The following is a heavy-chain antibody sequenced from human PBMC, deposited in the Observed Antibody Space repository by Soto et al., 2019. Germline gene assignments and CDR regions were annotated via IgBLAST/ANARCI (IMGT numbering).Heavy chain of an antibody. Sequence: QVQLVQSGAEVKKPGASVTVSCKPSGYTFTTYGIIWVRQAPGQGLEWMGWISAYNGKTDYSHKLQGRVTMTNDTSTSTAYMELRSLTSDDTAVYYCARVDMVRGLNQLDYWGQGTLVTVSS. V-gene: IGHV1-18*01. CDR2: ISAYNGKT. J-gene: IGHJ4*02. CDR3: ARVDMVRGLNQLDY. CDR1: GYTFTTYG. D-gene: IGHD3-10*01.